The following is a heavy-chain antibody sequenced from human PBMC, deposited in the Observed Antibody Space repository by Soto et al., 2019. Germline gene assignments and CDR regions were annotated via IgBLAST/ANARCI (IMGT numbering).Heavy chain of an antibody. CDR2: LNPNGGST. CDR3: ARNLAAGDY. V-gene: IGHV1-46*01. Sequence: QVQLVQSGAEVKKPRASVKVSCKASGYTFTNSYIHWVRQAPGQGLEWMALLNPNGGSTNYAQNFQGRVTVTRDTSTSTVYMELTSLTSEDTAVYYCARNLAAGDYWGQGTLVTVSS. CDR1: GYTFTNSY. J-gene: IGHJ4*02. D-gene: IGHD6-13*01.